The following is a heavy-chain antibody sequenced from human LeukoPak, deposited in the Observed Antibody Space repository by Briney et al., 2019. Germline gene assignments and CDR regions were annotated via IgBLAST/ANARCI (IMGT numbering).Heavy chain of an antibody. J-gene: IGHJ6*03. V-gene: IGHV3-43D*04. CDR3: VTLWFGQLSVNNNYHMDA. Sequence: GGSLRLSCAASGFTFDDYAMHWVRQAPGKGLEWVSVIYSDGTTYYADNVKGRFTISGDNGKNTLSLEMNNLRVEDTAVYFCVTLWFGQLSVNNNYHMDAWGKGTTVIVSS. CDR1: GFTFDDYA. CDR2: IYSDGTT. D-gene: IGHD3-10*01.